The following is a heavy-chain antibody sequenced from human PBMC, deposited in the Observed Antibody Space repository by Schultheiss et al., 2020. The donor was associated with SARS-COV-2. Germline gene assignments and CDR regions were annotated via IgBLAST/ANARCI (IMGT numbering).Heavy chain of an antibody. Sequence: SETLSLTCTVSGGSISSYYWSWIRQPPGKGLEWIGEINHSGSTNYNPSLKSRVTISVDTSKNQFSLKLSSVTAADTAVYYCARRGQWLVQSGYYYGMDVWGQGTTVTVSS. V-gene: IGHV4-34*01. J-gene: IGHJ6*02. CDR2: INHSGST. D-gene: IGHD6-19*01. CDR1: GGSISSYY. CDR3: ARRGQWLVQSGYYYGMDV.